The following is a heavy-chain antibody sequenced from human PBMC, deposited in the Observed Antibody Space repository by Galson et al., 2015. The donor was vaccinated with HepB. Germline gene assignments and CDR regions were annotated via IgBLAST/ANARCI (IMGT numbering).Heavy chain of an antibody. J-gene: IGHJ4*02. CDR1: GYTFTING. CDR2: ISSNGSNT. V-gene: IGHV1-18*01. CDR3: ARDRDYRFDF. Sequence: SVKVSCKASGYTFTINGISWVRQTPGQGLEWLGWISSNGSNTKYAQKYQGRITLTRDTSASTAYLELRSLRSGDTAMYYCARDRDYRFDFWGQGTLVTVSS. D-gene: IGHD4/OR15-4a*01.